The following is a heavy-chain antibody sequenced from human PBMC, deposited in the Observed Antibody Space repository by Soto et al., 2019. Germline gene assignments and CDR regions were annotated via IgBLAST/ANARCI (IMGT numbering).Heavy chain of an antibody. CDR1: GGTFSTYG. CDR2: LITLIGTA. Sequence: QVQLVQSGAEVRKPGSSVTVSCKASGGTFSTYGITWVRQAPGQGLEWMGNLITLIGTANYAPRFPGRVTITADESTTTAYMELTSLRSEDTAVYYCARVVMTTVPASFYSGLDVWGQGTTVTVSS. V-gene: IGHV1-69*18. J-gene: IGHJ6*02. D-gene: IGHD4-4*01. CDR3: ARVVMTTVPASFYSGLDV.